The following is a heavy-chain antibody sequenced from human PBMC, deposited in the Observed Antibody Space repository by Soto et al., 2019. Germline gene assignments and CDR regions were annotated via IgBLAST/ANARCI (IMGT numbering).Heavy chain of an antibody. CDR1: GFTFTDHG. V-gene: IGHV3-33*01. J-gene: IGHJ5*02. CDR3: ARDFAVRHPPTLLAP. D-gene: IGHD3-10*01. Sequence: PGGSLRLSCAASGFTFTDHGMHWVRQAPGEGLEWVAVVWSDGSNKYYADSVKDRFTVSRDNSKNTLFLQMDNLRVEDTAVYYCARDFAVRHPPTLLAPCGQGTLVPVSS. CDR2: VWSDGSNK.